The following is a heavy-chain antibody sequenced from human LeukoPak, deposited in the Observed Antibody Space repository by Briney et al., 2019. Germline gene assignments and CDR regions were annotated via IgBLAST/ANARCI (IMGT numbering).Heavy chain of an antibody. CDR2: IYPGDSDT. V-gene: IGHV5-51*01. D-gene: IGHD3-3*01. Sequence: GESLKISCKGSGYSFTSYWIGWVRQMPVKGLEWMGIIYPGDSDTRYSPSFQGQVTISADKSISTAYLQWSSLKASDTAMYYCARAGADFWSGYYYYYYGMDVWGQGTTVTVSS. J-gene: IGHJ6*02. CDR1: GYSFTSYW. CDR3: ARAGADFWSGYYYYYYGMDV.